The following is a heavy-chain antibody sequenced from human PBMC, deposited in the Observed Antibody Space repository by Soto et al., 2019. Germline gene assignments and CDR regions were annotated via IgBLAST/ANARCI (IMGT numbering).Heavy chain of an antibody. CDR1: GGTFSSYA. CDR2: IIPIFGTA. CDR3: ARDDSGSFPHYYYYGMDV. J-gene: IGHJ6*02. V-gene: IGHV1-69*06. D-gene: IGHD1-26*01. Sequence: ASVKVSCKASGGTFSSYAISWARQAPGQGLEWMGGIIPIFGTANYAQKFQGRVTITADKSTSTAYMELSSLRSEDTAVYYCARDDSGSFPHYYYYGMDVWGQGTTVTVSS.